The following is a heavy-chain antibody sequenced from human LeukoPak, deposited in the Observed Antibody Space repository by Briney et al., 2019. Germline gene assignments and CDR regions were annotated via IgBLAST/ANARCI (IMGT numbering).Heavy chain of an antibody. J-gene: IGHJ4*02. D-gene: IGHD6-6*01. V-gene: IGHV3-48*01. CDR2: ISSSSSTI. CDR1: GFTFSSYS. CDR3: AKGRSSSPVVYYFDY. Sequence: PGGSLRLSCAASGFTFSSYSMNWVRQAPGKGLEWVSYISSSSSTIYYADSVKGRFTISRDNSKNTLYLQMNSLRAEDTAVYYCAKGRSSSPVVYYFDYWGQGTLVTVSS.